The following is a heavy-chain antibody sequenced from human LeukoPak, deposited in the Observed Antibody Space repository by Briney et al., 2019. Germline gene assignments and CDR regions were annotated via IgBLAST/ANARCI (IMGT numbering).Heavy chain of an antibody. CDR2: IYDSGST. D-gene: IGHD3-22*01. V-gene: IGHV4-59*01. J-gene: IGHJ4*02. CDR1: GGSISSYY. Sequence: SETLSLTCTVSGGSISSYYWSWIRQPPGKGLEWIGHIYDSGSTNYNPSLKSRVTISIDTSKNQFSLKLSSVTAADTAVYYCARGRSYYDSTGYYYWGRGTLVTVSS. CDR3: ARGRSYYDSTGYYY.